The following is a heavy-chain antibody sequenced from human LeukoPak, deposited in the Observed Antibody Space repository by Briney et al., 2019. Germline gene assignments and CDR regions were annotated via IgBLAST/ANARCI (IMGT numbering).Heavy chain of an antibody. Sequence: GGSLRLSCVGSGFTSIAYALTWARQAPGKGLEWVSGISGGGVTTYYADSVKGRFTISRDNSKNTLYLQMNSLRAEDTAVYYCAKEGGMNYFDYWGQGTLVTVSS. CDR1: GFTSIAYA. CDR2: ISGGGVTT. CDR3: AKEGGMNYFDY. D-gene: IGHD1-14*01. J-gene: IGHJ4*02. V-gene: IGHV3-23*01.